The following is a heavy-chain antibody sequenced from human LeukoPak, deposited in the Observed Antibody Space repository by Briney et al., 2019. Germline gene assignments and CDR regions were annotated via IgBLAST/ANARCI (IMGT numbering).Heavy chain of an antibody. V-gene: IGHV3-30*02. CDR3: AKDIYDFWSGYLSYDAFDI. Sequence: GVSLRLSCAASGFTFSSYGMHWVRQAPGKGLEWGAFIRYDGSNKYYADSVKGRFTISRDNSKNTLYLQMNSLRAEDTAVYYCAKDIYDFWSGYLSYDAFDIWGQGKMVTVSS. J-gene: IGHJ3*02. CDR2: IRYDGSNK. CDR1: GFTFSSYG. D-gene: IGHD3-3*01.